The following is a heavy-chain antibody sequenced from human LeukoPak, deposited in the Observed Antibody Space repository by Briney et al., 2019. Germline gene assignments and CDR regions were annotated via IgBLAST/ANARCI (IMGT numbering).Heavy chain of an antibody. CDR1: GFTSSNYW. D-gene: IGHD3-10*01. V-gene: IGHV3-7*01. Sequence: GGSLRLSCAASGFTSSNYWMNWVRQAPGKGLECVANIKQDGSEKSYVDSVLGRFTVSRDNAKNSLILQMNSLRAEDTAVYYCARDATGSSFYDYWGQGTLVTVSS. CDR3: ARDATGSSFYDY. J-gene: IGHJ4*02. CDR2: IKQDGSEK.